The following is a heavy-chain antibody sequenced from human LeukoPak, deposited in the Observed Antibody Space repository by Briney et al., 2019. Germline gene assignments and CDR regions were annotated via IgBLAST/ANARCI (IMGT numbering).Heavy chain of an antibody. V-gene: IGHV3-74*01. Sequence: GGSLRLSCAASGFTFSNYWIYWVRHVPGKGLVWVSRISPDGKDTSHADSVKGRFTISRDNAKNTLYLQMNSLRAEDTAVYYCATYNWEYEADYWGQGTLVTVS. CDR2: ISPDGKDT. J-gene: IGHJ4*02. CDR1: GFTFSNYW. D-gene: IGHD1-20*01. CDR3: ATYNWEYEADY.